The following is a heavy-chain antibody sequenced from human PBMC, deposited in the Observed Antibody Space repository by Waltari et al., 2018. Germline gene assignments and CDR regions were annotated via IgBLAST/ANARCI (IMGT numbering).Heavy chain of an antibody. V-gene: IGHV2-5*01. Sequence: QITLKESGPTLVKPTQTLTLTCTFSGFSLSTSGVGVGWIRQPPGKALEWLALIYWHDDKRYSPSLKSMHTFTKDTSKDQVVLTMTNMDPVDTATYYWAHRDGTILGVVTEFDYWGQGTLVTVSS. CDR1: GFSLSTSGVG. CDR3: AHRDGTILGVVTEFDY. CDR2: IYWHDDK. J-gene: IGHJ4*02. D-gene: IGHD3-3*01.